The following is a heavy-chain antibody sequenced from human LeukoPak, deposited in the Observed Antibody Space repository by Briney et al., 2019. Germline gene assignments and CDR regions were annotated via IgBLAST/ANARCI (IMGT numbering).Heavy chain of an antibody. CDR1: GGSFSGYY. V-gene: IGHV4-59*10. CDR3: ARTLPKAHYCSGGSCYFHPYNWFDP. CDR2: IYNSGRT. Sequence: SETLSLTCAGYGGSFSGYYWSWIRQPAGKGLEWIGRIYNSGRTNYNPSLKSRVTMSVDTSKNQFSLKLSSVTAADTAVYYCARTLPKAHYCSGGSCYFHPYNWFDPWGQGTLVTVSS. J-gene: IGHJ5*02. D-gene: IGHD2-15*01.